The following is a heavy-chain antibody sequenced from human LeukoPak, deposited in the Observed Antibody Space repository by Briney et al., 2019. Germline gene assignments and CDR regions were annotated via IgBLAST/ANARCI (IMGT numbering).Heavy chain of an antibody. D-gene: IGHD5-18*01. J-gene: IGHJ3*02. Sequence: GGSLRLSCAASGFTFSSYAMHCVRQAPGKGLEWVAVISYDGSNKYYADSVKGRFTISRDNSKNTLYLQMNRLRAEDTAVYYCARDLQLWAGDAFVIWGQGTMVTVSS. CDR2: ISYDGSNK. V-gene: IGHV3-30-3*01. CDR3: ARDLQLWAGDAFVI. CDR1: GFTFSSYA.